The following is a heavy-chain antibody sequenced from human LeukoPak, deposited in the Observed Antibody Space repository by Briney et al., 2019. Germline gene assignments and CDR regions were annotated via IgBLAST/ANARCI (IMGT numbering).Heavy chain of an antibody. CDR1: GFTFSSYS. V-gene: IGHV3-48*01. Sequence: GGSLRLSCAASGFTFSSYSMNWVRQAPGKGLEWVSYISSSSSTIYYADSVKGRFTISRDNAKNSLYLQMNSLRAEDTAVYYCARDEAAAGLGADYWGQGTLVTVSS. J-gene: IGHJ4*02. CDR2: ISSSSSTI. CDR3: ARDEAAAGLGADY. D-gene: IGHD6-13*01.